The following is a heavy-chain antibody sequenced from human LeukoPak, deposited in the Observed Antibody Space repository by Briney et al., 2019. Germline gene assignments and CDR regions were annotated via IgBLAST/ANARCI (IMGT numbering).Heavy chain of an antibody. D-gene: IGHD3-22*01. V-gene: IGHV3-23*01. J-gene: IGHJ3*02. CDR3: ARDRAISYYDSSGYYSPGDAFDI. Sequence: PGGSLRLSCAASGFTFSSYAMSWVRQAPGKGLEWVSAISGSGGSTYYADSVKGRFTISRDNAKNSLYLQMNSLRVEDTAVYYCARDRAISYYDSSGYYSPGDAFDIWGQGTMVTVSS. CDR1: GFTFSSYA. CDR2: ISGSGGST.